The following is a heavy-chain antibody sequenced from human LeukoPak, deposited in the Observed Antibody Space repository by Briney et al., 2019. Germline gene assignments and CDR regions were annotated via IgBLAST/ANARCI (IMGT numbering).Heavy chain of an antibody. CDR3: ARDGTRRYMDL. V-gene: IGHV4-61*02. CDR2: IYTSGST. J-gene: IGHJ6*03. Sequence: SETLSLTCTVSGGSISSGSYYWSWIRQPAGKGLEWVGRIYTSGSTNYNPSLKSRVTISVDTSKNQFSLKLSSVTAADTAVYYCARDGTRRYMDLWGKGTTVTVSS. CDR1: GGSISSGSYY. D-gene: IGHD1/OR15-1a*01.